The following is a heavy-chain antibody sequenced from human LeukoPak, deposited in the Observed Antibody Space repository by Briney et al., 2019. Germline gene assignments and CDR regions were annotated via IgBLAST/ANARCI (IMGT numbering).Heavy chain of an antibody. V-gene: IGHV3-53*01. J-gene: IGHJ4*02. CDR2: IYSGGST. Sequence: ETLSLTCAVYGGSFSGYYWSWIRQPPGKGLEWVSVIYSGGSTYYADSVKGRFTISRDNSKNTLYLQMNSLRAEDTAVYYCASYLGWGQGTLVTVSS. CDR3: ASYLG. CDR1: GGSFSGYY.